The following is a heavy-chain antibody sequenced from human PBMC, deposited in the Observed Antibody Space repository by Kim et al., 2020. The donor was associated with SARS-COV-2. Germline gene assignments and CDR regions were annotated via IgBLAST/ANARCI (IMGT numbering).Heavy chain of an antibody. Sequence: GGSLRLSCAASGFIFSTYEMNWVRQAPGKGLEWVSYISTTGANVYYADSVKGRVTISRDNAKNSLYLQLRNLRAEDTAVYYCARDGKFLLGFDSWGQGTLVSVSS. J-gene: IGHJ4*02. CDR1: GFIFSTYE. CDR3: ARDGKFLLGFDS. CDR2: ISTTGANV. D-gene: IGHD3-16*01. V-gene: IGHV3-48*03.